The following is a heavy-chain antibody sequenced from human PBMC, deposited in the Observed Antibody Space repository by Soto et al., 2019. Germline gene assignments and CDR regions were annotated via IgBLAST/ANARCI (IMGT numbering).Heavy chain of an antibody. D-gene: IGHD6-13*01. Sequence: NPSETRSRTWTVSGGSISSSIYYWVWIRQPPEKGLDWIGSIYYSGITYYNPSLKSRVTISVDTSKNQFSLKLSSVTAADTAVYYCARLSLGIAYLWGQGTLVTVSS. CDR2: IYYSGIT. CDR1: GGSISSSIYY. J-gene: IGHJ4*02. V-gene: IGHV4-39*01. CDR3: ARLSLGIAYL.